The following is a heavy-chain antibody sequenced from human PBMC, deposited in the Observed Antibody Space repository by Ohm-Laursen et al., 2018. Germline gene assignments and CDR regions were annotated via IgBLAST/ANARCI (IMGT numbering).Heavy chain of an antibody. J-gene: IGHJ6*02. CDR2: ISSSGSTI. CDR3: ARDSYYYYGMDV. CDR1: GFTVSNYW. V-gene: IGHV3-11*01. Sequence: SLRLSCAASGFTVSNYWMSWVRQPPGKGLEWVSYISSSGSTIYYADSVKGRFTISRDNAKNSLYLQMNSLRAEDTAVYYCARDSYYYYGMDVWGQGTTVTVSS.